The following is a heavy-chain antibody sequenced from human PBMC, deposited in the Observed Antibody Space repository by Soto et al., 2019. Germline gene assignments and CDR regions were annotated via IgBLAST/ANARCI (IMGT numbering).Heavy chain of an antibody. Sequence: QLQESGPGLVKSSETLSLTCTASGGSISSDSFYWAWIRQPPGKGLEWIGIIYYSGDTYYNPSLAGRLTMSVDTSNQFSLTLRSVTAADTALYYCARNQPQRYCSGGTCRPAYGMDVWGQGTTVIVSS. CDR2: IYYSGDT. CDR3: ARNQPQRYCSGGTCRPAYGMDV. J-gene: IGHJ6*02. D-gene: IGHD2-15*01. V-gene: IGHV4-39*01. CDR1: GGSISSDSFY.